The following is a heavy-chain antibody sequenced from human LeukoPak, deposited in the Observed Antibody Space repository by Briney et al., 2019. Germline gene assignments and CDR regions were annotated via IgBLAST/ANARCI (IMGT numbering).Heavy chain of an antibody. CDR1: GFTFSSYG. Sequence: PGGSLRLSCAASGFTFSSYGMHWVRQAPGKGLEWVTFIRSDGSVKYYADSVKGRFTISRDNSKNTLYLQMNSLRAEDTAVYYCAKHRGSFSPSYFDYWGQGTLVTVSS. V-gene: IGHV3-30*02. CDR3: AKHRGSFSPSYFDY. J-gene: IGHJ4*02. D-gene: IGHD1-26*01. CDR2: IRSDGSVK.